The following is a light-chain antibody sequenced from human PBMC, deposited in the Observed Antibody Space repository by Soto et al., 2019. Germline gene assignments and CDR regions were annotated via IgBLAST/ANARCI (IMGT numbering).Light chain of an antibody. Sequence: EIVLTQSPGTLSLSPGERATLSCRASQSVGSSYLAWYQQKPGQAPRLLIYDASSRATGIPDRFSGSGSGTYFTLTISRLEPEDFAVYYCQQYGSSPMYTFGQGTKLEIK. J-gene: IGKJ2*01. CDR2: DAS. CDR3: QQYGSSPMYT. CDR1: QSVGSSY. V-gene: IGKV3-20*01.